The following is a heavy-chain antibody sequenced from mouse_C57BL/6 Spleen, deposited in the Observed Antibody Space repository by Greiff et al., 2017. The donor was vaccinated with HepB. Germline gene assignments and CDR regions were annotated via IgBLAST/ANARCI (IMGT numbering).Heavy chain of an antibody. CDR2: ISSGSSTT. CDR1: GFTFSDYC. V-gene: IGHV5-17*01. D-gene: IGHD2-4*01. J-gene: IGHJ2*01. CDR3: ARGRLRLYYFDD. Sequence: DVHLVESGGGLVKPGGSLKLSCAASGFTFSDYCMHWVRQAPEKGLEWVAYISSGSSTTYYADTVKGRFTISRDNAKNTLFLQLTSLRSEDTAMYYCARGRLRLYYFDDWGQGTTLTVSS.